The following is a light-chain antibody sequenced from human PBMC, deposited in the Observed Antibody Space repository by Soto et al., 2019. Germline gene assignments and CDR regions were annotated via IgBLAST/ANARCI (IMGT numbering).Light chain of an antibody. CDR2: KAY. J-gene: IGKJ4*01. Sequence: DIQMTQSPSTLSASVGDRVTITCRASQSISSWLAWYQQKPGKAPKLLIYKAYSLESGVPSRFSGSGSGTEFTLSISSLQHDDFATYYCQQYNSYPLPFGGGTKVEIK. CDR1: QSISSW. CDR3: QQYNSYPLP. V-gene: IGKV1-5*03.